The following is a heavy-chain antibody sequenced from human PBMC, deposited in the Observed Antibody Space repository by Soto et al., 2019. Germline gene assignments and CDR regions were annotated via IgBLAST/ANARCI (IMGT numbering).Heavy chain of an antibody. V-gene: IGHV3-33*01. CDR1: GFTFSTYG. J-gene: IGHJ3*02. Sequence: PGGSLRLSCVSSGFTFSTYGMHLVRQAPGKGLEWVAMTWNDGSHKYYADPVKDRFTISRDNFKNTLYLQINSLRDEDSAVYYCTTELNDMQAFDIWGQGTMVTVSS. CDR2: TWNDGSHK. CDR3: TTELNDMQAFDI. D-gene: IGHD1-1*01.